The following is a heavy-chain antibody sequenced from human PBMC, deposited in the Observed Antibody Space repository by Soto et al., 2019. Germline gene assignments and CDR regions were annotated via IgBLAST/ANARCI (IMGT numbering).Heavy chain of an antibody. D-gene: IGHD6-19*01. J-gene: IGHJ5*02. V-gene: IGHV4-31*03. CDR1: GGSISSGGYY. CDR3: ARCFPYSSGWNFDP. Sequence: QVQLQESGPGLVKPSQTLSLTCTVSGGSISSGGYYWSWIRKHPGKGLEWIGYIYYSGSTYYNPSLKSRVTISVGTSKNQFSLKLSSVTAADTAVYYCARCFPYSSGWNFDPWGQGTLVTVSS. CDR2: IYYSGST.